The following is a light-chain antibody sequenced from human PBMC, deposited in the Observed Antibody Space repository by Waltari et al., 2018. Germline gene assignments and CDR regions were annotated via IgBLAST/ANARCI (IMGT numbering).Light chain of an antibody. J-gene: IGKJ4*01. Sequence: EIVLTQSPDTLSLSPGERATLSCRASQSVSSSYLAWYQQKPGQAPRLLIYAASSRATGIPDRFSGSGSGTDFTLTISRLEPEYFAVYFCQQYGSSPKTFGGGTKVEIK. CDR3: QQYGSSPKT. CDR2: AAS. V-gene: IGKV3-20*01. CDR1: QSVSSSY.